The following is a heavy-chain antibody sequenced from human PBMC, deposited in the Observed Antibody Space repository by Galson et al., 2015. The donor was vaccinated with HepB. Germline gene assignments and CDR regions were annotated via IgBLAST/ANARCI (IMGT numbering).Heavy chain of an antibody. CDR1: GFTFSSYS. CDR3: ARDPPYYYDSSGYPIDY. D-gene: IGHD3-22*01. V-gene: IGHV3-21*04. J-gene: IGHJ4*02. Sequence: SLRLSCAASGFTFSSYSMNWVRQAPGKGLEWVSSISSSSSYIYYADSVKGRFTISRDNAKNSLYLQMNSLRAEDTAVYYCARDPPYYYDSSGYPIDYWGQGTLVTVSS. CDR2: ISSSSSYI.